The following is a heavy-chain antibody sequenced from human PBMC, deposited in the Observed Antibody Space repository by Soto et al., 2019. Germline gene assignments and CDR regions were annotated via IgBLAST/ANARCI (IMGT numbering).Heavy chain of an antibody. J-gene: IGHJ4*02. CDR2: INSNGNST. CDR1: GFTFNNYW. CDR3: TRSPSGGYSNY. Sequence: PGGSLRLSCAASGFTFNNYWMHWVRQAPGKGLVWVSRINSNGNSTGYADSVKGRFTISRDNAKNTLYLQMNSLRAEETAVYYCTRSPSGGYSNYWGQGALVTVSS. V-gene: IGHV3-74*01. D-gene: IGHD5-12*01.